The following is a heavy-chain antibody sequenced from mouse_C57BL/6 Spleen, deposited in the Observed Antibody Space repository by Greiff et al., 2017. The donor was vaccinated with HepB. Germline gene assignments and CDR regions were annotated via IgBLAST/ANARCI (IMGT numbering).Heavy chain of an antibody. Sequence: VKLMESGPGLVQPSQSLSITCTVSGFSLTSYGVHWVRQSPGKGLEWLGVIWSGGSTDYNAAFISRLSISKDNSKSQVFFKMNSLQADDTAIYYCARNFGYYGSSLFDYWGQGTTLTVSS. V-gene: IGHV2-2*01. J-gene: IGHJ2*01. CDR1: GFSLTSYG. CDR2: IWSGGST. CDR3: ARNFGYYGSSLFDY. D-gene: IGHD1-1*01.